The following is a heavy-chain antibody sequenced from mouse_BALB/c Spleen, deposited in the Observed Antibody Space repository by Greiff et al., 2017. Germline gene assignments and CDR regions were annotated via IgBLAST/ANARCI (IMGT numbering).Heavy chain of an antibody. CDR1: GFNIKDTY. Sequence: VQLQQSGAELVKPGASVKLSCTASGFNIKDTYMHWVKQRPEQGLAWIGRIDPANGNTKYDPKFQGKATITADTSSNTAYLQRSSLTSEDTAVYYCAEGNWDDAMDDWGQGTSVTVSS. CDR2: IDPANGNT. V-gene: IGHV14-3*02. CDR3: AEGNWDDAMDD. J-gene: IGHJ4*01. D-gene: IGHD4-1*01.